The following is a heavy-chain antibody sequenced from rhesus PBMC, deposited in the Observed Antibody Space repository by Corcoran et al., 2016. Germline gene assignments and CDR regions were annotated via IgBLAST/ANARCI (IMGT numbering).Heavy chain of an antibody. CDR2: ISYDGSKK. J-gene: IGHJ6*01. V-gene: IGHV3-54*02. Sequence: VQLVESGGGLVQPGGSLRLSCAASGFTFSSYGMHWVRQAPGKGLEWVAVISYDGSKKYYADSVKDRFTISRDNSKNMLDLQMNNLKLEDTAVYYCARDKEAGYSGSWSGLDSWGQGVVVTVSS. CDR1: GFTFSSYG. CDR3: ARDKEAGYSGSWSGLDS. D-gene: IGHD6-25*01.